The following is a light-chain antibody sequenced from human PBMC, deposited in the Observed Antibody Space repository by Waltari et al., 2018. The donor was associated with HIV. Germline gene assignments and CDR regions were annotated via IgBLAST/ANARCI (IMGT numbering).Light chain of an antibody. J-gene: IGLJ3*02. CDR2: RNH. CDR1: SSSIGSNT. CDR3: AAWDDSLNGFWV. V-gene: IGLV1-44*01. Sequence: QSVLTQPPSASGTPGQRVTISCSGSSSSIGSNTVNWFQQLPGTAPKLLIYRNHQRPSGVPDRFSGSKSGTSASLAISGLQSEDEADYYCAAWDDSLNGFWVFGGGTKLTVL.